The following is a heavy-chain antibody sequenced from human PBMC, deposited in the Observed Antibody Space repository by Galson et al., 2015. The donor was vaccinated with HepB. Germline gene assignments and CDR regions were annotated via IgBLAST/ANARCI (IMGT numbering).Heavy chain of an antibody. Sequence: SVKVSCKASGGTFSSYAISWVRQAPGQGLEWMGGIIPIFGTANYAQKFQGRVTITADESTSTAYMELSSLRSEDTAVYYCARVVIAAAGTYYYGMDVWGQGTTVTVSS. CDR3: ARVVIAAAGTYYYGMDV. J-gene: IGHJ6*02. V-gene: IGHV1-69*13. D-gene: IGHD6-13*01. CDR1: GGTFSSYA. CDR2: IIPIFGTA.